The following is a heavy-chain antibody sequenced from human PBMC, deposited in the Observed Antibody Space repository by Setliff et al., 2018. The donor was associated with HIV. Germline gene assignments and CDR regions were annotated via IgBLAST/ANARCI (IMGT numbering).Heavy chain of an antibody. CDR3: ARGQSQGYAYSGSYGAFDI. J-gene: IGHJ3*02. V-gene: IGHV1-18*01. Sequence: ASVKVSCKTSGYTFTTSGISWVRQAPGQGLEWMGWINIYSGNTNYAQKFQGRVTMTTDTSTSTAYMELRSLRSEDTALYYCARGQSQGYAYSGSYGAFDIWGQGTMVTVSS. CDR2: INIYSGNT. D-gene: IGHD1-26*01. CDR1: GYTFTTSG.